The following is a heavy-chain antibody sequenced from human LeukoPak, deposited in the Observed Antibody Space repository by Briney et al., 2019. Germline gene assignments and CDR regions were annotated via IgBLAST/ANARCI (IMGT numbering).Heavy chain of an antibody. V-gene: IGHV1-2*02. Sequence: ASVKVSCKASGYTFTCYYMHWVRQAPGQGREGMGWINPNSGGTNYAQKFQGRVTMTRDTDSSTAYMELSRLRSDDTAVYYCARGSEFGSWYNYYYYYMDVWAKGPRSPSP. D-gene: IGHD6-13*01. CDR2: INPNSGGT. CDR3: ARGSEFGSWYNYYYYYMDV. CDR1: GYTFTCYY. J-gene: IGHJ6*03.